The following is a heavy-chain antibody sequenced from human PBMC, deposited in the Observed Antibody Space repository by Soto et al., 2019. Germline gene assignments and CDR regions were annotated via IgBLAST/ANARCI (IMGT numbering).Heavy chain of an antibody. Sequence: SETLSLTCTVSGGPISSYYWSWIRQPPWKGLEWIGYIYYSGSTNYNPSLKSRVTISVDTSKHQFSLKLSSVTAADTAVYYCARVYGDYLDLWGQGTLVTVSS. V-gene: IGHV4-59*01. J-gene: IGHJ4*02. CDR2: IYYSGST. D-gene: IGHD4-17*01. CDR1: GGPISSYY. CDR3: ARVYGDYLDL.